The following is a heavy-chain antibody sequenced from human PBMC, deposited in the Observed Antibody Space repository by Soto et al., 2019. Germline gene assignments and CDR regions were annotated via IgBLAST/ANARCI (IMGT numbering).Heavy chain of an antibody. D-gene: IGHD6-13*01. CDR3: ARDLGHSSSWDYFDY. CDR1: GYTFNSYY. V-gene: IGHV1-46*02. CDR2: INPSGGST. Sequence: ASVKVSCKSSGYTFNSYYMHWVRQAPGQGLEWLGIINPSGGSTSYAQKFRGRVTMTRDTSTSTVYMELSSLRSEDTAVYYCARDLGHSSSWDYFDYWGLGTLVTVSS. J-gene: IGHJ4*02.